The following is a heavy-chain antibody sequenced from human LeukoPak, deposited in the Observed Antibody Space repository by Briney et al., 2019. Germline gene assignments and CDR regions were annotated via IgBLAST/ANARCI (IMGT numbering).Heavy chain of an antibody. CDR3: ASRGNYYGYFDS. Sequence: PGGSLRHSCATSGLTLDTYAMTWVRQAPGKGLQWVSTISGNGGSTYYAGSVKGRFAISKDISKCTLYLAMNSLTGEDTAIYFCASRGNYYGYFDSSGQGTLVTVSS. D-gene: IGHD5-18*01. J-gene: IGHJ4*02. CDR2: ISGNGGST. CDR1: GLTLDTYA. V-gene: IGHV3-23*01.